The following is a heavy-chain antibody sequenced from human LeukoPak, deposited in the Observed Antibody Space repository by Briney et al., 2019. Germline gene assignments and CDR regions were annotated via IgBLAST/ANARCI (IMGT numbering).Heavy chain of an antibody. CDR1: GFTFSSYS. Sequence: GGSLRLSCAASGFTFSSYSMNWVRQAPGKGLEWVSSISSSSSYIYYADSVKGRFTISRDNAKNSLHLQMNSLRAEDTAVYYCARSPLGHFYDILTGYYMYFDYWGQGTLVTVSS. CDR3: ARSPLGHFYDILTGYYMYFDY. V-gene: IGHV3-21*01. D-gene: IGHD3-9*01. CDR2: ISSSSSYI. J-gene: IGHJ4*02.